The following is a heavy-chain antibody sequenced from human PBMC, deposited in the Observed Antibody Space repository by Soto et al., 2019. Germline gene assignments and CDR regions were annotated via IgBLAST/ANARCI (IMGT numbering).Heavy chain of an antibody. J-gene: IGHJ6*02. CDR1: GGSFSGYY. CDR2: INHSGST. D-gene: IGHD2-15*01. V-gene: IGHV4-34*01. CDR3: ARSLKYCSGGSCYSNNYYYYGMDV. Sequence: SETLSLTCAVYGGSFSGYYWSWIRQPPGKGLEWIGEINHSGSTNYNPSLKSRVTISVDTSKNQFSLKLSSVTAADTAVYYCARSLKYCSGGSCYSNNYYYYGMDVWGQGTTVTVSS.